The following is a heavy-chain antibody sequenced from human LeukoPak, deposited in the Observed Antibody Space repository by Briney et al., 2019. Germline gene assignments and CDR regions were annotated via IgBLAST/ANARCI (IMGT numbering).Heavy chain of an antibody. J-gene: IGHJ4*02. CDR1: GDSISNYY. CDR3: AREESDYVWGSYRNTLDY. Sequence: SETLSLTCTVSGDSISNYYWSWIRQPAGKGLEWIGRIYTSGSTNYNPSLKSRVTMSVDTSKNQFSLKLSSVTAADTAVYYCAREESDYVWGSYRNTLDYWGQGTLVTVSS. V-gene: IGHV4-4*07. D-gene: IGHD3-16*02. CDR2: IYTSGST.